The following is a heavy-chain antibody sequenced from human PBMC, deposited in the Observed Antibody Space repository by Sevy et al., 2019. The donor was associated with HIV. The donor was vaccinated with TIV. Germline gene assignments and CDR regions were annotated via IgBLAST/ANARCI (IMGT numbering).Heavy chain of an antibody. CDR2: IYHSGST. CDR3: ARAPDIVVVGGFDY. D-gene: IGHD2-2*01. Sequence: SETLSLTCAVSGYSISSGYYWGWIRQPPGKGLEWIGSIYHSGSTYYNPSLKSRVTIPVDTSKNQFSLKLSSVTAADTAVYYCARAPDIVVVGGFDYWGQGTLVTVSS. J-gene: IGHJ4*02. CDR1: GYSISSGYY. V-gene: IGHV4-38-2*01.